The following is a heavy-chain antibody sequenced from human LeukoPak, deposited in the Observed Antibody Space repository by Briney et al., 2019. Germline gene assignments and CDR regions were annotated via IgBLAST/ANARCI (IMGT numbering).Heavy chain of an antibody. CDR2: IIPIFGTA. J-gene: IGHJ4*02. V-gene: IGHV1-69*13. Sequence: ASVKVSCKASGGTFSSYAISWVRQAPGQGLEWMGGIIPIFGTANYAQKFQGRVTITADESTSTAYMEPSSLRSEDTAVYYCARGLTIFGVVSMDGYWGQGTLVTVSS. CDR3: ARGLTIFGVVSMDGY. CDR1: GGTFSSYA. D-gene: IGHD3-3*01.